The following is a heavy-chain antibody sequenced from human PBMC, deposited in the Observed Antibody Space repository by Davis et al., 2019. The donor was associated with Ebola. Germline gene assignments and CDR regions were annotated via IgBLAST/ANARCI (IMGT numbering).Heavy chain of an antibody. V-gene: IGHV4-39*07. D-gene: IGHD5-18*01. CDR3: ARGRYSYGYFDY. CDR2: IYYSGST. J-gene: IGHJ4*02. Sequence: MPSETLSLTCTVSGGSIISSSSYWGWIRQPPRKGLEWIGSIYYSGSTYYNPSLKSRVTISVDTSKNQFSLKLSSVTAADTAVYYCARGRYSYGYFDYWGQGTLVTVSP. CDR1: GGSIISSSSY.